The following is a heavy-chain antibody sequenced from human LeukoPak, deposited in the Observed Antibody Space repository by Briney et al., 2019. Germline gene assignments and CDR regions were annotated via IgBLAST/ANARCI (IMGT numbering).Heavy chain of an antibody. CDR2: INSDGSST. D-gene: IGHD6-13*01. Sequence: PGGSLRLSCAASGFTFSSYWMHWVRQAPGKGLVWVSRINSDGSSTYYAGSVKGRFTISRDNAKNTLYLQMNSLRAEDTAVYYCARLSRQQLADYWGQGTLVTASS. CDR3: ARLSRQQLADY. J-gene: IGHJ4*02. V-gene: IGHV3-74*01. CDR1: GFTFSSYW.